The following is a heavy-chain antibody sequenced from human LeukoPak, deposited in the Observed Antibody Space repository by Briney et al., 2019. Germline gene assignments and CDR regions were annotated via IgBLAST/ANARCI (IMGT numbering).Heavy chain of an antibody. CDR1: GFTFSTYA. Sequence: PGGSLRLSCAASGFTFSTYAMHWVRQAPGKGLEWVANIKQDGSEKYYVDSVKGRFTISRDNAKNSLYLQMNSLRAEDTAVYYCARERFDYGDYVRGGMDVWGQGTTVTVSS. D-gene: IGHD4-17*01. CDR3: ARERFDYGDYVRGGMDV. J-gene: IGHJ6*02. V-gene: IGHV3-7*03. CDR2: IKQDGSEK.